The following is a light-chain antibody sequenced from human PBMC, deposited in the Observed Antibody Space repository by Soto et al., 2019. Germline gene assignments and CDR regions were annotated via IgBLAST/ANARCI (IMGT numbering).Light chain of an antibody. CDR3: QEYRSAPRMYT. J-gene: IGKJ2*01. CDR1: QGIRNF. Sequence: DIQMTQSPSSLSASVGDAVTITCRASQGIRNFLARYQQKPGEVPKLLIYAASTLQSGVPSRFSGSVSGTDFTLTISSLQPEDVATYYCQEYRSAPRMYTFGQGTKVDIK. V-gene: IGKV1-27*01. CDR2: AAS.